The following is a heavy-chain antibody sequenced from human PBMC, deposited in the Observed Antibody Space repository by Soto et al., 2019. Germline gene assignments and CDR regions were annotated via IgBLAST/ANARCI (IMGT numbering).Heavy chain of an antibody. V-gene: IGHV3-23*01. CDR2: ITNSGDTT. Sequence: LRLSCASSGFTFTNYAMTWVRQSPGKGLQWVSTITNSGDTTYYADSVKGRFTISRDNSKNTLFLQMNSLRAEDTAIYYCAKTAGDSGYYYVDFWGQGTLVTVSS. CDR1: GFTFTNYA. CDR3: AKTAGDSGYYYVDF. J-gene: IGHJ4*02. D-gene: IGHD3-22*01.